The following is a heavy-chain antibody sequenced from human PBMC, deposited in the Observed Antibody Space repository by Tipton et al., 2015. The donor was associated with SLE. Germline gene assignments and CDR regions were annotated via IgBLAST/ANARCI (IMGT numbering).Heavy chain of an antibody. CDR1: GFTFSTFG. V-gene: IGHV3-30*02. J-gene: IGHJ4*02. Sequence: GSLRLSCAASGFTFSTFGMHWVRQAPGKGLEWVAFVRYDGSNEYYADSVKGRFTISRDNSKNTLNLQMNSLRAEDTAVYYCARQQLVRGWGQGTLVIVSS. CDR2: VRYDGSNE. D-gene: IGHD6-13*01. CDR3: ARQQLVRG.